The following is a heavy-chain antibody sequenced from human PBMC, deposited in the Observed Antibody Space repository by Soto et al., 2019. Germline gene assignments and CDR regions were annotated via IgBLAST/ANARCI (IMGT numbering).Heavy chain of an antibody. D-gene: IGHD4-17*01. V-gene: IGHV1-8*01. Sequence: SVKVSCKASGYTFTSYDINCVRQASGQGLEWMGWMNPNSGNTGSAQKFQGRVTMTRDTFTRTAYMELSRLTSEDTAVYYCVRVVGAVDYWGQGTLVTVSS. CDR3: VRVVGAVDY. CDR1: GYTFTSYD. CDR2: MNPNSGNT. J-gene: IGHJ4*02.